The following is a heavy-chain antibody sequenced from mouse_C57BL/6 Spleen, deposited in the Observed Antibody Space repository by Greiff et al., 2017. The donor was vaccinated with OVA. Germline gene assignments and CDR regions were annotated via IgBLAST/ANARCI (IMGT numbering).Heavy chain of an antibody. CDR2: IDPSDSET. J-gene: IGHJ3*01. D-gene: IGHD3-3*01. CDR3: ARRGPAWFAY. V-gene: IGHV1-52*01. Sequence: QVHVKQPGAELVRPGSSVKLSCKASGYTFTSYWMHWVKQRPIQGLEWIGNIDPSDSETHYNQKFKDKATLTVDKSSSTAYMQLSSLTSEDSAVYYCARRGPAWFAYWGQGTLVTVSA. CDR1: GYTFTSYW.